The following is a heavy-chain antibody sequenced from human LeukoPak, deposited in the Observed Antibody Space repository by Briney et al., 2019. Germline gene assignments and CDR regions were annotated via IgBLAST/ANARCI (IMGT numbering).Heavy chain of an antibody. V-gene: IGHV4-4*07. Sequence: SETLSLTCTVSGGSFSSYYWSWIRQPAGKGLEWSWRIYTSGSTNYNPSLKSRVTMSVDTSKNQFSLKQSSDTAAYTAVYYCAKDFRYGSRSDNYYMDVWGKGTTVTVSS. CDR3: AKDFRYGSRSDNYYMDV. D-gene: IGHD3-10*01. CDR1: GGSFSSYY. J-gene: IGHJ6*03. CDR2: IYTSGST.